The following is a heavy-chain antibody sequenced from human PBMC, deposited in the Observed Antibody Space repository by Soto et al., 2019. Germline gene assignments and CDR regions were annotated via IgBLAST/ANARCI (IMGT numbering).Heavy chain of an antibody. Sequence: ESGGGLVQPGGSLRLSCAASGFTFSDYAMAWVRQAPGKGLEWVSSISGRGDGTYYAGSVKGRFTISRDNSKNTVSLQLNSLRAEDTAVYYCAKDTYYDSSGYYYFGQGTLVTVSS. CDR1: GFTFSDYA. CDR2: ISGRGDGT. CDR3: AKDTYYDSSGYYY. D-gene: IGHD3-22*01. V-gene: IGHV3-23*01. J-gene: IGHJ4*02.